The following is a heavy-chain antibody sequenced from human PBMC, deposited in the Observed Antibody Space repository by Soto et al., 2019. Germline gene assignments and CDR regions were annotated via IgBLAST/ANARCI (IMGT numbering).Heavy chain of an antibody. V-gene: IGHV1-69*02. CDR1: GGTFSSYT. CDR2: IIPMLGVA. Sequence: QVQLVQSGAEVKKPGSSVTVSCKASGGTFSSYTISWVQQAPGQGLEWMGRIIPMLGVANYAQKFQGRVTITADKSTSTAYMKLSRLRTEDTAVYYCAGSVEGYCFTTSCFSYFDSWCQGTLVTVSS. D-gene: IGHD2-2*01. CDR3: AGSVEGYCFTTSCFSYFDS. J-gene: IGHJ4*02.